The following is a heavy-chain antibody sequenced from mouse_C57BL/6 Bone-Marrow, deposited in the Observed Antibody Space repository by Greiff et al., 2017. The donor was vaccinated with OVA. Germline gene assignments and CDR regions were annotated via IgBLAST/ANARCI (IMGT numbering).Heavy chain of an antibody. J-gene: IGHJ2*01. CDR3: ARYDDCYFDY. D-gene: IGHD2-3*01. V-gene: IGHV5-12*01. Sequence: VQLKESGGGLVQPGGSLKLSCAASGFTFSDYYMYWVRQTPETRLEWVAYISNGGGSTYYPDTVKGRFTISRDNAKNTLYLQMSRLKSEDTAMYYCARYDDCYFDYWGQGTTLTVSS. CDR2: ISNGGGST. CDR1: GFTFSDYY.